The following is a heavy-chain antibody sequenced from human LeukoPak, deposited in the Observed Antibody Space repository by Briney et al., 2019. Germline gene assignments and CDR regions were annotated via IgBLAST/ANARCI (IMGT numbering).Heavy chain of an antibody. D-gene: IGHD4-11*01. CDR2: IYYSGST. V-gene: IGHV4-59*01. CDR3: ARSINYSNYLLDY. Sequence: SETLSLTCTVSGGSISSYYWSWIRQPPGKGLEWIGYIYYSGSTNYNPSLKSRVTISVDTSKNQFSLKLSSVTAADTAVYYCARSINYSNYLLDYWGQGTRVIVSS. CDR1: GGSISSYY. J-gene: IGHJ4*02.